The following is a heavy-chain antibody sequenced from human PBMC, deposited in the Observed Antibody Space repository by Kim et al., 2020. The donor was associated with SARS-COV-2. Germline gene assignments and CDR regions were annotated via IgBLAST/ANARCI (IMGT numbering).Heavy chain of an antibody. D-gene: IGHD4-17*01. CDR1: GYTFTGYY. J-gene: IGHJ3*02. V-gene: IGHV1-2*02. CDR3: ARVKTDYGDYVRGDAFDI. CDR2: INPNSGGT. Sequence: ASVKVSCKASGYTFTGYYMHWVRQAPGQGLEWMGWINPNSGGTNYAQKFQGRVTMTRDTSISTAYMELSRLRSDDTAVYYCARVKTDYGDYVRGDAFDIWGQGTMVTVSS.